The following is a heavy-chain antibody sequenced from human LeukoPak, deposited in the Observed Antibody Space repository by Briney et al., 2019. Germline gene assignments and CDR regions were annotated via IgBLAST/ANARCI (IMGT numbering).Heavy chain of an antibody. CDR3: AKARRGLYYMDV. CDR1: GFTFSSYG. J-gene: IGHJ6*03. V-gene: IGHV3-23*01. Sequence: PRASLRLSCAASGFTFSSYGMSWVRQAPGKGLEWVSAISGSGGSTYYADSVKGRFTISRDNSKNTLYLQMNSLRAEDTAVYYCAKARRGLYYMDVWGKGTTVTISS. CDR2: ISGSGGST.